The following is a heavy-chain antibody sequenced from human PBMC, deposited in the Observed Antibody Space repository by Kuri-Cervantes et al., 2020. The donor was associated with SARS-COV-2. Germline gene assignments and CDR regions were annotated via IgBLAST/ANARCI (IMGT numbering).Heavy chain of an antibody. CDR3: ARDLGFGELESDY. D-gene: IGHD3-10*01. CDR1: GFTFSSYS. V-gene: IGHV3-33*08. CDR2: IWYDGSNK. Sequence: GGSLRLSCAASGFTFSSYSMNWVRQAPGKGLEWVAVIWYDGSNKYYADSVKGRFTISRDNSKNTLYLQMNSLRAEDTAVYYCARDLGFGELESDYWGQGTLVTVSS. J-gene: IGHJ4*02.